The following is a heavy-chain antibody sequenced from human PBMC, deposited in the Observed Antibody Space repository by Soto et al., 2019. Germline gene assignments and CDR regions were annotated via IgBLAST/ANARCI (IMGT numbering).Heavy chain of an antibody. CDR1: GGTFSSYA. V-gene: IGHV1-69*13. CDR2: IIPIFGTA. J-gene: IGHJ6*02. CDR3: ARDSGYSGYEADYYYYGMDV. D-gene: IGHD5-12*01. Sequence: VKVSCKASGGTFSSYAISWVRQAPGQGLEWMGGIIPIFGTANYAQKFQGRVTITADESTSTAYMELSSLRSEDTAVYYCARDSGYSGYEADYYYYGMDVWGQGTTVTVSS.